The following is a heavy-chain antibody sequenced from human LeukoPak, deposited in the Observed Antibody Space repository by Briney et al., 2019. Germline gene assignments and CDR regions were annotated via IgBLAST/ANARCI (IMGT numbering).Heavy chain of an antibody. CDR2: INQDGSEK. D-gene: IGHD3-10*01. V-gene: IGHV3-7*01. J-gene: IGHJ4*02. Sequence: PGGSLRLSCEVSGFTFSNYWMMWVRQAPGKGLEWVANINQDGSEKYFVDSVKGRFTISRDNAKNSLYLQMNSLRVEDTAVYYCARVAKFYYGSETYYFFEHWGQGTPVTASS. CDR1: GFTFSNYW. CDR3: ARVAKFYYGSETYYFFEH.